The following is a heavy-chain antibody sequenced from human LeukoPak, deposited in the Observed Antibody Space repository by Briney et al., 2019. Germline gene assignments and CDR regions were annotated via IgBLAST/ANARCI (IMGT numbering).Heavy chain of an antibody. V-gene: IGHV4-59*01. J-gene: IGHJ4*02. CDR1: GGSIGTYY. D-gene: IGHD1-26*01. CDR2: MYDSGST. Sequence: SETLSLSCTVSGGSIGTYYWSWIRQPPGKGLELIGYMYDSGSTNYNPSLKSRVTISVDTSKNQFSLRLTSVTAADTAVYYCARHGGSYTFDFWGQGVLVTASS. CDR3: ARHGGSYTFDF.